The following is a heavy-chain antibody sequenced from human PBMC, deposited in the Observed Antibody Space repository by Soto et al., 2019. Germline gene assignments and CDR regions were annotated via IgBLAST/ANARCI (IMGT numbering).Heavy chain of an antibody. Sequence: GGSLRLSCAASGFTFSSYAMHWVRQAPGKGLEYVSVISSNGGSTYYADSVKGRFTISRDNSKNTLYLQMNSLRAEDTAVYYCAKVDIPSSSGYSYGYHYYYGMDVWGQGTTVTVSS. D-gene: IGHD5-18*01. CDR1: GFTFSSYA. J-gene: IGHJ6*02. CDR2: ISSNGGST. CDR3: AKVDIPSSSGYSYGYHYYYGMDV. V-gene: IGHV3-64*04.